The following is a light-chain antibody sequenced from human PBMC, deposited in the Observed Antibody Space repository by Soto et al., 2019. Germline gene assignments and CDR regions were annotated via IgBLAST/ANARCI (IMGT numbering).Light chain of an antibody. J-gene: IGKJ1*01. CDR1: QDIATY. V-gene: IGKV1-33*01. Sequence: DIQMTQSPSSLYASVGNRVTITCQASQDIATYLNWYQQKPGKAPNLLIYDASNLETGVPSRFLGGVAGTHFTFTISNLQPEDIATYYCQQYDNLPPTWTFGQGTKVEIE. CDR2: DAS. CDR3: QQYDNLPPTWT.